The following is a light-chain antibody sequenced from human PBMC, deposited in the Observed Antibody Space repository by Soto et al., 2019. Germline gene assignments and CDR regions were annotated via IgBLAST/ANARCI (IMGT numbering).Light chain of an antibody. CDR3: QQSYSTVT. V-gene: IGKV1-39*01. J-gene: IGKJ3*01. CDR1: QTISNY. Sequence: DIQMTQSPSSLSASVGDRVTITCQASQTISNYLNWYQQKPGKAPKLLIYAASSLQSGVPSRFSGSGSGTDFTLTISSLQPEDFATYYCQQSYSTVTFGPGTKVDIK. CDR2: AAS.